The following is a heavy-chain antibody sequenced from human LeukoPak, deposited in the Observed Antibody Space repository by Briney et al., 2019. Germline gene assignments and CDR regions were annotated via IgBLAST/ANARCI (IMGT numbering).Heavy chain of an antibody. CDR2: ICSSSSYI. Sequence: GGSLRLSCAASGFTLSNYWMGWVRQAPGKGLEWGSSICSSSSYIYYADSVKGRFTISRDNAKNSLYLQMNSLRAEDTAVYYCASPTPRIAARPYYYYYMDVWGKGTTVTVSS. D-gene: IGHD6-6*01. V-gene: IGHV3-21*01. CDR3: ASPTPRIAARPYYYYYMDV. CDR1: GFTLSNYW. J-gene: IGHJ6*03.